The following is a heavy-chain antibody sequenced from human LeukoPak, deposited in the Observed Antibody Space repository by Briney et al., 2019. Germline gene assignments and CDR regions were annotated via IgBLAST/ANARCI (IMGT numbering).Heavy chain of an antibody. J-gene: IGHJ5*02. D-gene: IGHD3-10*01. V-gene: IGHV3-7*01. Sequence: GGSLRLSCAASGFSFSNHWMSWVRQAPGKGLEWVANINPDGSDRNYVDSVKGRFAISRDNARNSLYLQMNSLRADETALYYCTRESPFGGAWGQGILVTVSS. CDR3: TRESPFGGA. CDR1: GFSFSNHW. CDR2: INPDGSDR.